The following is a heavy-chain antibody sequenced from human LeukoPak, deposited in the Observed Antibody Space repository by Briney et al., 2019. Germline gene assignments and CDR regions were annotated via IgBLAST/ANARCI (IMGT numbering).Heavy chain of an antibody. CDR3: AADGYYDTGVVSGY. CDR2: IVVGRGNT. V-gene: IGHV1-58*01. CDR1: GFTFTSSA. J-gene: IGHJ4*02. Sequence: GTSVKVSCKASGFTFTSSAVQWVRQARGQRLEWIGWIVVGRGNTNYAQKFQERVTITRDMSTSTAYMELSSLRSEDTAVYYCAADGYYDTGVVSGYWGQGTLVTVSS. D-gene: IGHD3-22*01.